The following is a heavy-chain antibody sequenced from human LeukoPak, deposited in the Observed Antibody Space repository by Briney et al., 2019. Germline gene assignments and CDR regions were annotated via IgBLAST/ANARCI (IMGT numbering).Heavy chain of an antibody. CDR3: ARDQGYCTSASCSIDY. CDR2: ISAYNGNT. V-gene: IGHV1-18*01. J-gene: IGHJ4*02. CDR1: GYSFTTYA. Sequence: ASVKVSCKASGYSFTTYAISWVRQAPGQGLEWMGRISAYNGNTNYAQKLQGRVTMTTDTSTNTAYMDLRSLRSDDTAVYYCARDQGYCTSASCSIDYWGQGTLVTVSP. D-gene: IGHD2-2*01.